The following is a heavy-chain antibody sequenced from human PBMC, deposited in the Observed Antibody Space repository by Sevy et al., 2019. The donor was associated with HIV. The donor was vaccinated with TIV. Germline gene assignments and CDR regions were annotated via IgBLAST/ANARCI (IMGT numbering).Heavy chain of an antibody. J-gene: IGHJ4*02. V-gene: IGHV3-15*07. CDR3: ATDSGRSYLGS. D-gene: IGHD3-10*01. CDR1: GFTFKNVW. Sequence: GGCLRLSCAASGFTFKNVWMNWVRQAPGKGLDWVGRIKIKSDGETRDYITPVKGRFTISRDDSKNTLYLQMNSLDTDDTAVYYCATDSGRSYLGSWGQGTLVTVSS. CDR2: IKIKSDGETR.